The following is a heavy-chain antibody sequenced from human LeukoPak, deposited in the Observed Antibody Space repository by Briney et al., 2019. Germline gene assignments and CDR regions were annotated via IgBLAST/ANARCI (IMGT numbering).Heavy chain of an antibody. CDR2: ISSSGSTR. J-gene: IGHJ4*02. CDR1: GFTFSSYE. V-gene: IGHV3-48*03. CDR3: ARAHPSGWFYFDY. Sequence: GGSLRLSCAASGFTFSSYEMNWVRQAPGKGLERVSYISSSGSTRYYADSVKGRFTISRDNAKNSLYLQMNSLRAEDTAVYYCARAHPSGWFYFDYWGQGTLVTVSS. D-gene: IGHD6-19*01.